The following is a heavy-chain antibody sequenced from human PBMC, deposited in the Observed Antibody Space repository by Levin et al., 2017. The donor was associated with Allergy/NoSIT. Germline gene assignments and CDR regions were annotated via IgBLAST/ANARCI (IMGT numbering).Heavy chain of an antibody. CDR1: GFSFRSFG. V-gene: IGHV3-30*18. Sequence: SCAASGFSFRSFGMHWVRQAPGKGLEWVAVISYDGRDKYYADSVKGRFTISRDNTKNTLYLQMNSLRSEDAAVYYCAKDVVFGTSSWSLDCWGQGTLVTVSS. CDR3: AKDVVFGTSSWSLDC. D-gene: IGHD6-13*01. J-gene: IGHJ4*02. CDR2: ISYDGRDK.